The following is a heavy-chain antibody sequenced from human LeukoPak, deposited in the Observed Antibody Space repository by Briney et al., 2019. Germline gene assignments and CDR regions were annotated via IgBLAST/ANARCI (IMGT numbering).Heavy chain of an antibody. J-gene: IGHJ4*02. CDR2: IRSKANSYAT. CDR3: TTILFY. Sequence: PGGSLRLSCAASGFIFSDSAIHWVRQASGKGLEWVGRIRSKANSYATAYAASVKGRFTISRDDSKNTAYLQMNSLKTEETAVYYCTTILFYWGQGTLVNGSS. D-gene: IGHD2/OR15-2a*01. V-gene: IGHV3-73*01. CDR1: GFIFSDSA.